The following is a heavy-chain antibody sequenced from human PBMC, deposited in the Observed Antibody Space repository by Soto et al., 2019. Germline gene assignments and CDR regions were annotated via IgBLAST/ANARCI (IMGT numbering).Heavy chain of an antibody. CDR1: GYNFANYW. CDR3: AAGYTTGPDAFDI. Sequence: GESLKISCKGSGYNFANYWIGWVRQMPGKGLEWMGMIFPGDSDTKNSPSLQGQITMSVDKSDSSAYLQWRSLKASDTTMYYCAAGYTTGPDAFDIWGQGTMVTVS. V-gene: IGHV5-51*01. D-gene: IGHD6-13*01. CDR2: IFPGDSDT. J-gene: IGHJ3*02.